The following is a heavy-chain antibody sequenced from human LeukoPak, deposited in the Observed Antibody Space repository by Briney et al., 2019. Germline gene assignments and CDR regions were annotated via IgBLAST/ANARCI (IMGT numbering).Heavy chain of an antibody. D-gene: IGHD3-10*01. V-gene: IGHV3-64*02. J-gene: IGHJ4*02. CDR2: INSNGGST. CDR1: GFTFTTFP. CDR3: ARGRGGHYDY. Sequence: PGRSLSLSCVGSGFTFTTFPMHWVRQAPGKGLEYVSAINSNGGSTYYADSVKGRFTISRGNSKNTLYLQMGSLRAEDMAMYYCARGRGGHYDYWGQGTLVTVSS.